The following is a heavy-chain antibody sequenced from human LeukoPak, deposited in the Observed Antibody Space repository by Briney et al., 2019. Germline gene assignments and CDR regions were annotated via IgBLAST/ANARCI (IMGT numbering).Heavy chain of an antibody. CDR1: GGTFSSYA. J-gene: IGHJ3*02. CDR3: ASPAYGGNYDAFDI. D-gene: IGHD4-23*01. V-gene: IGHV1-69*04. Sequence: SVKVSCKASGGTFSSYAISWVRQAPGQGLEWMGRIIPILGIANYAQKFQGRVTITADKSTSTAYMELSSLRSEDTAVYYCASPAYGGNYDAFDIWGQGTMVTVSS. CDR2: IIPILGIA.